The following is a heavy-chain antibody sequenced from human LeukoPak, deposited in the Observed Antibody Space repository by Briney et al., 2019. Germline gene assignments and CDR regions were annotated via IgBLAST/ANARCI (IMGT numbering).Heavy chain of an antibody. CDR1: GYTFTGYY. Sequence: GGSVKVSCKASGYTFTGYYMHWVRQAPGQGVEWVGWINPNSGGTNYAQKFQGRVIMTRDTSISTAYMELSRRISDDAAVYYCARGELLWFGENNFDYWGQGTLVTVSS. V-gene: IGHV1-2*02. D-gene: IGHD3-10*01. CDR2: INPNSGGT. CDR3: ARGELLWFGENNFDY. J-gene: IGHJ4*02.